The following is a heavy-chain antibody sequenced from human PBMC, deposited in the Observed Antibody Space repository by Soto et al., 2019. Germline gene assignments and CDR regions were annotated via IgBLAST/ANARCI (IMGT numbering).Heavy chain of an antibody. CDR3: ARGRYGDS. CDR1: GYDFTTYG. Sequence: QVHLVQSGAEVKKPGASVKVACKGSGYDFTTYGITWVRQAPGKGLEWMAWISAHNGNTDYAQKLQGRVTVTRDTSTSTAYMELRSLRSDDTAMYYCARGRYGDSWGQGALVTVSS. V-gene: IGHV1-18*01. D-gene: IGHD1-1*01. CDR2: ISAHNGNT. J-gene: IGHJ4*02.